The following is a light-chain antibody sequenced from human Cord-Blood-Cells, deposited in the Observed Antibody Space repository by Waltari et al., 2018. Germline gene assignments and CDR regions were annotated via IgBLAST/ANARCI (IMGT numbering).Light chain of an antibody. CDR1: SRDVGGHHY. CDR2: EVS. V-gene: IGLV2-14*01. J-gene: IGLJ1*01. CDR3: SSYTSSSTYV. Sequence: QSALTQPASVSGSPGPSITISCTGTSRDVGGHHYVSWYQQHPGKAPKLMIYEVSNRPSGVSNRFSGSKSGNTASLTISGLQAEDEADYYCSSYTSSSTYVFGTGTKVTVL.